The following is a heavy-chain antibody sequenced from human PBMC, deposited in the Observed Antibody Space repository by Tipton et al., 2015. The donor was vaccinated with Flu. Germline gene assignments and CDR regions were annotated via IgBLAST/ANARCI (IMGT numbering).Heavy chain of an antibody. D-gene: IGHD6-19*01. J-gene: IGHJ4*02. V-gene: IGHV3-30*02. CDR1: GFTFSGYG. CDR2: IRHDGSDK. CDR3: AKDGWDSSGWYPFDY. Sequence: SLRLSCAASGFTFSGYGMHWVRQAPGKGLEWVAIIRHDGSDKYYADSVKGRFTISRDDSKNALYLLINSLRAEDTAVYYCAKDGWDSSGWYPFDYWGQGTLVTVSS.